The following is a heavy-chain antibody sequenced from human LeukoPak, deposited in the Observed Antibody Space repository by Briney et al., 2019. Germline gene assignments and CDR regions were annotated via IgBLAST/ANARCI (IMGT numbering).Heavy chain of an antibody. Sequence: KPSETLSLTCTVSGGSISSSSYYWGSIRQPPGKGLEWIGSIYYSGSTYYNPSLKSRVTISVDPSKNQFSLKLSSVTAADTAVYYCARHSGYSYGYAYYYYYMDVWGKGTTVTVSS. D-gene: IGHD5-18*01. CDR1: GGSISSSSYY. J-gene: IGHJ6*03. V-gene: IGHV4-39*01. CDR2: IYYSGST. CDR3: ARHSGYSYGYAYYYYYMDV.